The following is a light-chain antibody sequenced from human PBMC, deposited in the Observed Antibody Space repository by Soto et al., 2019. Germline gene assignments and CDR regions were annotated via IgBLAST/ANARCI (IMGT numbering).Light chain of an antibody. CDR2: DAS. J-gene: IGKJ4*01. CDR3: QQRSDWPLT. CDR1: TGAVTSG. V-gene: IGKV3-11*01. Sequence: SLTVSPGGTVTLTCGSSTGAVTSGHYPYWYQQKPGQAPRLLIYDASYRVTGLPARFSGSGSGTDFTLTISSLEPEDFAVYYCQQRSDWPLTFGGGTKVDI.